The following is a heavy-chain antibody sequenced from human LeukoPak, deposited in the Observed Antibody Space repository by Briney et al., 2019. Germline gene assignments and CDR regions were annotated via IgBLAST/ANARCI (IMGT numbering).Heavy chain of an antibody. CDR1: GYTFTSYD. D-gene: IGHD3-22*01. J-gene: IGHJ4*02. CDR2: MNPNSGNT. Sequence: ASAEVSCKASGYTFTSYDINWVRQATGQGLEWMGWMNPNSGNTGYAQKFQGRVTMTRNTFISTAYMELSSLRSEDTAVYYCARGDDSSGYYGYWGQGTLVTVSS. CDR3: ARGDDSSGYYGY. V-gene: IGHV1-8*01.